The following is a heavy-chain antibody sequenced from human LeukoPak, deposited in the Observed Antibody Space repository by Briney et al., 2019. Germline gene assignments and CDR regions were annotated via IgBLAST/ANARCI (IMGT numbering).Heavy chain of an antibody. CDR2: ISYDGSNK. V-gene: IGHV3-30-3*01. CDR3: ARAEGCSGGSCYGYSMDY. D-gene: IGHD2-15*01. Sequence: GGSLRLSCAASGFTFSSYAMHWVRQAPGKGLEWVAVISYDGSNKYCADSVKGRFTISRDNSKNTLYLQMNSLRAEDTAVYYCARAEGCSGGSCYGYSMDYWGQGTLVTVSS. CDR1: GFTFSSYA. J-gene: IGHJ4*02.